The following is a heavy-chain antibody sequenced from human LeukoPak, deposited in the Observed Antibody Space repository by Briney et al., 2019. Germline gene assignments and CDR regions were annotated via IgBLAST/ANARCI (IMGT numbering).Heavy chain of an antibody. J-gene: IGHJ4*02. CDR2: IRSKAYGGTT. CDR3: TRAGGSGSYSLYYFDY. V-gene: IGHV3-49*04. CDR1: GFIFGSYD. D-gene: IGHD3-10*01. Sequence: GGSLRLSCTASGFIFGSYDMSWVRQAPGKGLEWVGFIRSKAYGGTTEYAASVKGRFTISRDDSKSIAYLQMNSLKTEDTAVYYCTRAGGSGSYSLYYFDYWGQGTLVTVSS.